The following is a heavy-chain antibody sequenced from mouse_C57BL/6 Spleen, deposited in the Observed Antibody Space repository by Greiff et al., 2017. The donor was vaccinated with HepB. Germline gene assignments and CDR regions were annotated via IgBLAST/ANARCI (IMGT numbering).Heavy chain of an antibody. J-gene: IGHJ2*01. CDR3: ARDEDSKYYFDY. CDR2: ISDGGSYT. CDR1: GFTFSSYA. Sequence: EVHLVESGGGLVKPGGSLKLSCAASGFTFSSYAMSWVRQTPEKRLEWVATISDGGSYTYYPDNVKGRFTISRDNAKNNLYLQMSHLKSEDTAMYYCARDEDSKYYFDYWGQGTTLTVSS. D-gene: IGHD2-5*01. V-gene: IGHV5-4*01.